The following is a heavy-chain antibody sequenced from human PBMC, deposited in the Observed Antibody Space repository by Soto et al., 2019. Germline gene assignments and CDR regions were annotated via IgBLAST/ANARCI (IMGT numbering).Heavy chain of an antibody. CDR2: ISYDGSYK. CDR1: GFTFSSYG. V-gene: IGHV3-30*04. J-gene: IGHJ4*02. CDR3: ARALRGSDYYYFDY. D-gene: IGHD5-12*01. Sequence: PGGSLRLSCAASGFTFSSYGLHWVRQAPGKGLEWVAGISYDGSYKSYADSVKGRFTVSRDNAKNTLYLQMNTLRTDDTAFYYCARALRGSDYYYFDYWGQGTLVTVSS.